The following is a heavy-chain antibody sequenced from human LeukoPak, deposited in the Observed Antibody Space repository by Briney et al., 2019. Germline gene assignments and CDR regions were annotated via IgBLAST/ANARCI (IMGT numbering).Heavy chain of an antibody. V-gene: IGHV3-48*03. Sequence: PGGSLRLSCAASGFTFSSYEMNWVRQAPGKGLEWVSYISSSGSTIYYADSVKGRFTISRDNAKNSLYLLMNSLRAEDAAVYYCARGDRPMVPQAMDVWGQGTTVTVSS. J-gene: IGHJ6*02. CDR2: ISSSGSTI. CDR1: GFTFSSYE. D-gene: IGHD3-10*01. CDR3: ARGDRPMVPQAMDV.